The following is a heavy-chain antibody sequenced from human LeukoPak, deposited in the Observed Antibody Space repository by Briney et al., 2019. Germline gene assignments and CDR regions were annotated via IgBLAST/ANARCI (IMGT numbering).Heavy chain of an antibody. Sequence: SETLSLTCTVSGGSISSYYWSWIRQPPGKGLEWIGYIYYSGCTNYNPSLKSRVTISVDTSKNQFSLKLSSVTAADTAVYYCARTKGELSADYWGQGTLVTVSS. CDR1: GGSISSYY. V-gene: IGHV4-59*01. J-gene: IGHJ4*02. CDR2: IYYSGCT. CDR3: ARTKGELSADY. D-gene: IGHD1-26*01.